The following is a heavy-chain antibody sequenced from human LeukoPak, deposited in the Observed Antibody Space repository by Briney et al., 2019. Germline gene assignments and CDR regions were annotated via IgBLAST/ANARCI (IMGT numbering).Heavy chain of an antibody. CDR1: GGSINSNNW. Sequence: PSETLSLTCAVSGGSINSNNWWSWVRRPPGKGLEWIGEIYHSGSTNYNPSLKRRVTISGDKSKNQFSLKLSSMTAADTAIYYCARARNEILAGYYSFDYWGQGTLVTVSS. D-gene: IGHD3-9*01. CDR3: ARARNEILAGYYSFDY. V-gene: IGHV4-4*02. J-gene: IGHJ4*02. CDR2: IYHSGST.